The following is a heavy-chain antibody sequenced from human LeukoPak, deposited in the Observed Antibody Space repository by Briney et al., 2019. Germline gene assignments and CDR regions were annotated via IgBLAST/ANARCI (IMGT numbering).Heavy chain of an antibody. D-gene: IGHD6-6*01. V-gene: IGHV3-9*01. CDR1: GFTFDDYA. CDR2: ISWNSGSI. CDR3: AKDMSSSPTLFDY. Sequence: GRSLRLSCAASGFTFDDYAMHWVRQAPGKGLEWVSGISWNSGSIGYADPVKGRFTISRDNAKNSLYLQMNSLRAEDTALYYCAKDMSSSPTLFDYWGQGTLVTVSS. J-gene: IGHJ4*02.